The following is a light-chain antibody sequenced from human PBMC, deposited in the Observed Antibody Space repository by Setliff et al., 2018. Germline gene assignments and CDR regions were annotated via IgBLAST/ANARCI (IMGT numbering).Light chain of an antibody. CDR3: QQYGSSPIT. Sequence: EIVLTQSPGTLSLSPGERATLSCRASQSITSNSLAWYQHKPGQALRLLIYGASTRASASPDRFSGSGSGTDFTLSISRLEPEDFAVYYCQQYGSSPITFGQGTRLEIK. CDR1: QSITSNS. J-gene: IGKJ5*01. CDR2: GAS. V-gene: IGKV3-20*01.